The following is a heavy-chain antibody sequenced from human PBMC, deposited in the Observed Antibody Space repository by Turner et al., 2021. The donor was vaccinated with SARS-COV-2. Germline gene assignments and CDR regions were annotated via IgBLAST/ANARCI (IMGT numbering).Heavy chain of an antibody. J-gene: IGHJ4*02. CDR2: IMHSGSA. CDR3: ARGEWYHSSSGSHYRLRAKFYFDF. Sequence: HVPLQQWGAGLLKPSESLSLPRAVNGGSFSGYYWSWIRQPPGKGLEWIGEIMHSGSANYSPSLKSRATRCVDTSKNQFSLNLTRVTAADTAVYYCARGEWYHSSSGSHYRLRAKFYFDFWGQGALVTVSS. V-gene: IGHV4-34*01. D-gene: IGHD3-10*01. CDR1: GGSFSGYY.